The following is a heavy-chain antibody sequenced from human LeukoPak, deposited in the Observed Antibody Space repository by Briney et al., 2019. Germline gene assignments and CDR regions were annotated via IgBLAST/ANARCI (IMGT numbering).Heavy chain of an antibody. CDR3: AREEVGATPGFDY. Sequence: SETLSLTCAVYGGSFSGYYWSWIRQPPGKGLEWIGEINHSGSTNYNPSLKSRVTISVDTSKNQCSLKLSSVTAADTAVYYCAREEVGATPGFDYWGQGTLVTVSS. D-gene: IGHD1-26*01. V-gene: IGHV4-34*01. CDR2: INHSGST. J-gene: IGHJ4*02. CDR1: GGSFSGYY.